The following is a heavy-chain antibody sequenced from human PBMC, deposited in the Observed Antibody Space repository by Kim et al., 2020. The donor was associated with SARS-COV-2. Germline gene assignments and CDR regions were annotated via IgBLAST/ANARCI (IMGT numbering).Heavy chain of an antibody. V-gene: IGHV3-23*01. CDR2: VNNGGNP. D-gene: IGHD6-19*01. CDR1: GFNFRSYA. CDR3: ANDHPSNGWPTFDY. Sequence: GGSLRLSCSASGFNFRSYAMSWVRQAPGKGPEWVAAVNNGGNPYYADSVRGRFTVSRDNTKNTLSLQMTGLRAEDTALYYCANDHPSNGWPTFDYWGQGT. J-gene: IGHJ4*02.